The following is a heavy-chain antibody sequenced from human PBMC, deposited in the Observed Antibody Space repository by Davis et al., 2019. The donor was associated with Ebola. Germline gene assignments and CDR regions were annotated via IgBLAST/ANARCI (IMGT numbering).Heavy chain of an antibody. V-gene: IGHV4-34*01. Sequence: SQTLSLTCAVYGGSFSGYYWSWIRQPPGKGLEWIGEINHSGSTNYNPSLKSRVTISVDTSKNQFSLKLSSVNAADTAVYYCARGRWFDYWGQGTLVTVSS. D-gene: IGHD2-15*01. CDR3: ARGRWFDY. CDR2: INHSGST. CDR1: GGSFSGYY. J-gene: IGHJ4*02.